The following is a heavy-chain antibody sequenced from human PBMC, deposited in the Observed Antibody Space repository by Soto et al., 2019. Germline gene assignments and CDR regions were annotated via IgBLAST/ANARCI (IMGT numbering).Heavy chain of an antibody. CDR3: ARDGSGSYPFDY. D-gene: IGHD3-10*01. Sequence: SETLSLTCAVSGDSISSSKWWNWVRQPPGKGLEWIGEIYHTGPTNYNPSVKSRATISVDKSKNHFSLKLSSVTAADTAVYYCARDGSGSYPFDYWGQGTLVTVSS. V-gene: IGHV4-4*02. J-gene: IGHJ4*02. CDR2: IYHTGPT. CDR1: GDSISSSKW.